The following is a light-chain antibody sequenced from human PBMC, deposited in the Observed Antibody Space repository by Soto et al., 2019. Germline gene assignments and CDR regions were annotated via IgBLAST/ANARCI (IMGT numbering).Light chain of an antibody. V-gene: IGKV1-27*01. CDR3: QQYNGAVWA. J-gene: IGKJ1*01. CDR2: AAS. Sequence: DIHMTQSPSSLSASVGNRVTITCRASQTMSNYLAWYQQKPGKVPKLLIYAASSLQSGVPSRFNGSGSGTHFTLTISSLQPEDVATYYCQQYNGAVWAFGQGTKMEIK. CDR1: QTMSNY.